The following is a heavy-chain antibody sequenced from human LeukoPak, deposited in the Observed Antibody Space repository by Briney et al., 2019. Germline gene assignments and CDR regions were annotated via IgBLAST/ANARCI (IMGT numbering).Heavy chain of an antibody. Sequence: KASETLSLTCTVSGYSISSGYYWGWIRQPPGKGLEWIGSIYHSGSTYYNPSLKSRVTISVDTSKNQFSLKLSSVTAADTAVYYCAREPLLLWFGEPLNWFDPWGQGTLVTVSS. CDR1: GYSISSGYY. CDR3: AREPLLLWFGEPLNWFDP. CDR2: IYHSGST. D-gene: IGHD3-10*01. V-gene: IGHV4-38-2*02. J-gene: IGHJ5*02.